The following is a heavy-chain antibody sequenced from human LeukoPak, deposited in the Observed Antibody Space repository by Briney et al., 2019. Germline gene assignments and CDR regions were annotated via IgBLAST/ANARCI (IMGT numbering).Heavy chain of an antibody. CDR2: ISGSGGST. CDR1: GFTFSSYA. CDR3: VRDDDRPDNGLDY. J-gene: IGHJ4*02. D-gene: IGHD3-22*01. Sequence: GGSLRLSCAASGFTFSSYAMSWVRQAPGKGLEWVSAISGSGGSTYYADSVKGRFTISSDNSKNTLYLQMNSLRAEDTAVYYCVRDDDRPDNGLDYWGQGTLVTVSS. V-gene: IGHV3-23*01.